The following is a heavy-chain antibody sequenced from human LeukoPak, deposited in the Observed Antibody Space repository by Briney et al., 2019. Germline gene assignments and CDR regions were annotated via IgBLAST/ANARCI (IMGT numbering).Heavy chain of an antibody. CDR3: ARDPINLSVAVSPRSHYYYYYMDV. V-gene: IGHV3-30-3*01. J-gene: IGHJ6*03. D-gene: IGHD6-19*01. CDR2: ISYDGSNK. CDR1: GFTFSSYW. Sequence: GGSLRLSCAASGFTFSSYWMTWVRQAPGKGLEWVAVISYDGSNKYYADSVKGRFTISRDNSKNTLYLQMNSLRAEDTAVYYCARDPINLSVAVSPRSHYYYYYMDVWGKGTTVTVSS.